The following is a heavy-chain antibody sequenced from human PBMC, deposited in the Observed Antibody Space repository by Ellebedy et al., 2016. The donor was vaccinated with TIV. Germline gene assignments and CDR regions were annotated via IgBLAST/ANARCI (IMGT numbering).Heavy chain of an antibody. V-gene: IGHV1-18*01. CDR3: ARAYYYDSSGAPKGWFDP. J-gene: IGHJ5*02. Sequence: ASVKVSCXASGYTFTSYGISWVRQAPGQGLEWMGWISAYNGNTNYAQKLQGRVTMTTDTSKSTAYMELRSLRSDDTAVYYCARAYYYDSSGAPKGWFDPWGQGTLVTVSS. CDR2: ISAYNGNT. D-gene: IGHD3-22*01. CDR1: GYTFTSYG.